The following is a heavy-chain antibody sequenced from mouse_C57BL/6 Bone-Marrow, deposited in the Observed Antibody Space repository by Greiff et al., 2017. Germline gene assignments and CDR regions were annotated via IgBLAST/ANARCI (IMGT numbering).Heavy chain of an antibody. D-gene: IGHD1-1*01. Sequence: QVHVKQPGAELVMPGASVKLSCKASGYTFTSYWMHWVKQRPGQGLEWIGEIDPSDSYTNYNQKFKGKSTLTVDKSSSTAYMQLSSLTSEDSAVYYCAITTVVATRDWYFDVWGTGTTVTVSS. J-gene: IGHJ1*03. CDR2: IDPSDSYT. V-gene: IGHV1-69*01. CDR1: GYTFTSYW. CDR3: AITTVVATRDWYFDV.